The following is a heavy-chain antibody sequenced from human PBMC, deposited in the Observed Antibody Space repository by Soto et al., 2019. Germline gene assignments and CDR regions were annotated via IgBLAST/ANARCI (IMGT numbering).Heavy chain of an antibody. CDR1: GFTFSSYG. V-gene: IGHV3-30*18. Sequence: QVQLVESGGGVVQPGRSLRLSCAASGFTFSSYGMHWVRQAPGKGLEWEAVISYDGSNKYYADSVKGRFTISRDNSKNTLYLQMNSLRAEDTAVYYCAKDTWVQAAAGTLMDYWGQGTLVTVSS. CDR3: AKDTWVQAAAGTLMDY. CDR2: ISYDGSNK. J-gene: IGHJ4*02. D-gene: IGHD6-13*01.